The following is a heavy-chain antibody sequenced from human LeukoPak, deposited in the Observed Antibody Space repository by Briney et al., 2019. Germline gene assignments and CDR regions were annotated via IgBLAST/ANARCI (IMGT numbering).Heavy chain of an antibody. J-gene: IGHJ4*02. V-gene: IGHV3-23*01. CDR1: GFTFSSYA. Sequence: GGSLRLSCAASGFTFSSYAMSWVRQAPGKGLEWVSAISGSGGRTYYADSVKGRFTISRDNSKNTLYLQMNSLRAEDTAVYYCAKGPFIPPKPYYYDSSGYYISHIDYWGQGTLVTVSS. CDR2: ISGSGGRT. D-gene: IGHD3-22*01. CDR3: AKGPFIPPKPYYYDSSGYYISHIDY.